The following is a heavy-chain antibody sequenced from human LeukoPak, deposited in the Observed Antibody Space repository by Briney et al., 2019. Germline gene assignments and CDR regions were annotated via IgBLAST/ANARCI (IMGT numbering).Heavy chain of an antibody. CDR3: ARGYCSSTGCSLGMDV. CDR1: GFTFSSYA. V-gene: IGHV3-74*01. CDR2: INSDGSST. D-gene: IGHD2-2*01. Sequence: GGSLRLSCAASGFTFSSYAMHWVRQAPGKGLVWVSRINSDGSSTTYADSVKGRFTISRDNAKSTLYLQMNSLRAEDTAVYYCARGYCSSTGCSLGMDVWGQGTTVTVSS. J-gene: IGHJ6*02.